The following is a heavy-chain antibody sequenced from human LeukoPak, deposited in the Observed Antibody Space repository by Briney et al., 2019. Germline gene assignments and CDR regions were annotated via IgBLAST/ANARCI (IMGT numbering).Heavy chain of an antibody. V-gene: IGHV4-39*01. J-gene: IGHJ4*02. CDR1: GFTVSSNY. Sequence: GSLRLSCAASGFTVSSNYMSWVRQAPGKGLEWIGSIYYSGSTYYNPSLKSRVAISVDTSKNQFSLKLSSVTAADTAVYYCARLIHPYCSSTSCYGPLIDYWGQGTLVTVSS. CDR2: IYYSGST. CDR3: ARLIHPYCSSTSCYGPLIDY. D-gene: IGHD2-2*01.